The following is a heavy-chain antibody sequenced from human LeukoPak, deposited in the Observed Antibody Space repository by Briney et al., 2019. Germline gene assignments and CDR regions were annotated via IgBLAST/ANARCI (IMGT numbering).Heavy chain of an antibody. CDR2: ISGSGVST. Sequence: GGSLRLSCAASEFTFNNYAMSWVRQAPGKGLEWVSTISGSGVSTYYADSVKGRFTISRDNAKTSLYLQMNSLRAEDTALYYCARDRGGIGYYMDVWGKGTTVTVSS. D-gene: IGHD3-16*02. CDR1: EFTFNNYA. CDR3: ARDRGGIGYYMDV. J-gene: IGHJ6*03. V-gene: IGHV3-23*01.